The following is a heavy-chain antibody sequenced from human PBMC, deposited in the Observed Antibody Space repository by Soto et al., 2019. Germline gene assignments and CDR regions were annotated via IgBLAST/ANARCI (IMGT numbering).Heavy chain of an antibody. V-gene: IGHV4-39*01. CDR3: ARRNRYYGSGNSYYYAMDV. Sequence: SETLSLTCTVSGGSISSSSYYWGWIRQPPGKGLEWIGSIYYSGSTYYNPSLKSRVTISVDTSKNQFSLKLSSVTAADTAVYYCARRNRYYGSGNSYYYAMDVWGQGPTVTVSS. CDR2: IYYSGST. CDR1: GGSISSSSYY. J-gene: IGHJ6*02. D-gene: IGHD3-10*01.